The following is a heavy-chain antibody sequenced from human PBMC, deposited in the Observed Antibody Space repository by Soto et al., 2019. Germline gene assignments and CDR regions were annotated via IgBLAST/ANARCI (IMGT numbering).Heavy chain of an antibody. Sequence: SETLCLTCTVSGGSISSGGYYWSWIRQHPGKGLEWIGYIYYSGSTYYNPSLKSRVTISVDTSKNQFSLKLSSVAAADTAVYYCARDGYCSGGSCYYPIDYWGQGTLVTVSS. CDR1: GGSISSGGYY. V-gene: IGHV4-31*03. J-gene: IGHJ4*02. CDR3: ARDGYCSGGSCYYPIDY. CDR2: IYYSGST. D-gene: IGHD2-15*01.